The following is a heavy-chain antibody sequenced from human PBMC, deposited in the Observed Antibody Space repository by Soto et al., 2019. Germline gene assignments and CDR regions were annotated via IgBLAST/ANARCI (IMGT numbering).Heavy chain of an antibody. J-gene: IGHJ3*02. Sequence: QVQLVQSGAEVKKPGASVKVSCKASGYTFTSYGISWVRQAPGQGLEWMGWISAYNGNTNYAQKLQGRVTITTDTSTSTAYMELRSLRSDDTAVYYCARGVWYYDSSGYLDAFDIWGQGTMVTVSS. CDR3: ARGVWYYDSSGYLDAFDI. V-gene: IGHV1-18*01. CDR2: ISAYNGNT. CDR1: GYTFTSYG. D-gene: IGHD3-22*01.